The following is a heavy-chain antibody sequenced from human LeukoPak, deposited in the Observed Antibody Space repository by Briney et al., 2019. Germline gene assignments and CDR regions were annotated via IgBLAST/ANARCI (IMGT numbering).Heavy chain of an antibody. CDR1: GYTFTDYY. Sequence: ASVKVSCKASGYTFTDYYMHWVRQAPGQGLEWMGWINPNSRDTNYVQKFQGRVTMTRDTSISTAYMELSRLRSDDTAVYYCARAPPTFYDILTGFWFDPWGQGTLVTVSS. J-gene: IGHJ5*02. V-gene: IGHV1-2*02. D-gene: IGHD3-9*01. CDR2: INPNSRDT. CDR3: ARAPPTFYDILTGFWFDP.